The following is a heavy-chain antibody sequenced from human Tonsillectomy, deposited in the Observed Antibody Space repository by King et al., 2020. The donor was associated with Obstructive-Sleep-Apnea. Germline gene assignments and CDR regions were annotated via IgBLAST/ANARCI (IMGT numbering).Heavy chain of an antibody. CDR1: GYTFTSYG. D-gene: IGHD3-10*01. CDR3: ARGPVYYYGSGSYYVPDY. J-gene: IGHJ4*02. Sequence: QLVQSGAEVKKPGASVKVSCKASGYTFTSYGISWVRQAPGQGLEWMGWISAYNGNTNYAQKLQGRVTMTTDTSTSTAYLELRSLRSDDTAVAYCARGPVYYYGSGSYYVPDYWGQGTLVTVSS. V-gene: IGHV1-18*01. CDR2: ISAYNGNT.